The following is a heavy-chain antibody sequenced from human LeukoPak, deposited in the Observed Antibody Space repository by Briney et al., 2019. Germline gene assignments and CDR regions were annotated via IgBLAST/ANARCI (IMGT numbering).Heavy chain of an antibody. V-gene: IGHV3-64D*09. CDR3: VKRFYDRSGYDY. D-gene: IGHD3-22*01. CDR2: ISSNGDST. CDR1: GFTFSTYA. J-gene: IGHJ4*02. Sequence: GRSLRLSCSASGFTFSTYAMHWVRQAPGKGLEYVSAISSNGDSTYYADSVKGRFTISRDNSKNTLYLQMSSLRVEDTAVYYCVKRFYDRSGYDYWGQGTLVTVSS.